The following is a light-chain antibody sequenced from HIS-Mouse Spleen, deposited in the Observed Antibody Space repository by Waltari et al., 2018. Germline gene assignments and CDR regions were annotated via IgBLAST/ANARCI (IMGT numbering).Light chain of an antibody. CDR2: DAS. V-gene: IGKV1-13*02. CDR1: HGISSA. Sequence: AIQLTQSPSSLSASVGDRVTITCRARHGISSALAWYQQTPGKAPKLMIYDASSLESGVPSRVSGSGSGTDITLTISSLQPEDFATYYCQQFNSYPSLTFGGGTKVEIK. CDR3: QQFNSYPSLT. J-gene: IGKJ4*01.